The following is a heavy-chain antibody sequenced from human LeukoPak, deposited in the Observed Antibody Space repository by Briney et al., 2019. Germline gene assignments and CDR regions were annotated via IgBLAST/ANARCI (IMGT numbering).Heavy chain of an antibody. Sequence: PGRSLRLSCAASGFTFSSYSMHWVRQAPGKGLEWVGVIWYDGSNKYYADSVKGRFTISRDNSKNTLSLQMNSLRAEDTAVYYCVREQYGDDDAFDIWGQGTMVTVSS. D-gene: IGHD4-17*01. CDR3: VREQYGDDDAFDI. CDR1: GFTFSSYS. J-gene: IGHJ3*02. CDR2: IWYDGSNK. V-gene: IGHV3-33*01.